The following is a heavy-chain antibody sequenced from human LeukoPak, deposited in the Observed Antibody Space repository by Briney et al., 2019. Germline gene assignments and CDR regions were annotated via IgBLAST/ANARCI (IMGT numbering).Heavy chain of an antibody. CDR1: GFTFSSYW. J-gene: IGHJ4*02. D-gene: IGHD2-15*01. V-gene: IGHV3-7*03. Sequence: GSLRLSCAASGFTFSSYWMSWVRQAPGKGLEWVANIKQDGSEKYYVDSVKGRFTISRDNAKNSLYLQMNSLRAEDTAVYYCGRVSESLVNGGVSWSFDNWGQGTLVTVSS. CDR2: IKQDGSEK. CDR3: GRVSESLVNGGVSWSFDN.